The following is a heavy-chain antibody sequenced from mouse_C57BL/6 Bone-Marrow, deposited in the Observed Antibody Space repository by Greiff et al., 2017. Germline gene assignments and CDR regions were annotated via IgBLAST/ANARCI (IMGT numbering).Heavy chain of an antibody. V-gene: IGHV1-55*01. J-gene: IGHJ2*01. CDR1: GYTFTSYW. CDR2: IYPGSGST. Sequence: QVQLQQPGAELVKPGASVKMSCKASGYTFTSYWITWVKQRPGQGLEWIGDIYPGSGSTNYNEKFKSKATLTVDTSSSTAYMQLSSLTSEDSAVYYCARGIYDYDGFDYWGNGTTLTVSS. D-gene: IGHD2-4*01. CDR3: ARGIYDYDGFDY.